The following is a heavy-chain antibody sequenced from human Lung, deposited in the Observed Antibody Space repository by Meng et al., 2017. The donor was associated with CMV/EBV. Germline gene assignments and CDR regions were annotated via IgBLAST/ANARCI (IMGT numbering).Heavy chain of an antibody. V-gene: IGHV1-18*01. D-gene: IGHD1-26*01. CDR2: INAYNGDT. CDR1: GHTFSNYG. CDR3: ARVEVGITSVDY. J-gene: IGHJ4*02. Sequence: QVQLVRSGGEVQKPGASVKVSCNASGHTFSNYGITWVRQAPGQGLEWMGWINAYNGDTNYAQTLQVRVTMTTDTSTSTAYMELRSLGSDDTAVYYCARVEVGITSVDYWGQGTLVTVSS.